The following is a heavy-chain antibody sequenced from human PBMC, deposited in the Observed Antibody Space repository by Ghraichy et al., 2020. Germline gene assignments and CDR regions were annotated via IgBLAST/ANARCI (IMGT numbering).Heavy chain of an antibody. V-gene: IGHV1-2*02. J-gene: IGHJ4*02. Sequence: ASVKVSCKASGYTFTGHYMHWVRQAPGQGLEWMGWINPNSGGTNYAQKFQGRVTMTRDMSISTAYMELSRLRSDDTAVYYCARDAAAREVFNYFDYWGQGTLVTVSS. CDR2: INPNSGGT. CDR3: ARDAAAREVFNYFDY. D-gene: IGHD6-6*01. CDR1: GYTFTGHY.